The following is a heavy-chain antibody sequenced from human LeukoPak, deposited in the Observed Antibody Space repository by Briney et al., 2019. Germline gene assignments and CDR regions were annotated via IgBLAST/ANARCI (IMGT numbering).Heavy chain of an antibody. D-gene: IGHD6-6*01. CDR2: FYSGGST. CDR1: GFTVGSNY. CDR3: VRDHSGSSGGMDV. J-gene: IGHJ6*02. Sequence: GGSLRLSCAASGFTVGSNYMSWVRQAPGKGLEWVSVFYSGGSTYCADSVKGRFAISRDDSKNTLYLAMNSLRAEDTAVYYCVRDHSGSSGGMDVWGQGTTVTVSS. V-gene: IGHV3-53*01.